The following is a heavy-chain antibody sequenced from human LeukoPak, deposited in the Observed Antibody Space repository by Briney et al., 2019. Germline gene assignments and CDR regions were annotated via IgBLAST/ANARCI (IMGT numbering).Heavy chain of an antibody. CDR1: GFTFSDYY. D-gene: IGHD3-10*01. V-gene: IGHV3-11*01. CDR3: ARDRHYYGSGSYYNR. CDR2: ISSSGSTI. J-gene: IGHJ4*02. Sequence: TGGSLRLSCAASGFTFSDYYMSWIRQAPGKGLEWVSYISSSGSTIYYADSVKGRFTISRDNAKNSLYLQMNSLRAEDTAVYYCARDRHYYGSGSYYNRWGQGTLVTVSS.